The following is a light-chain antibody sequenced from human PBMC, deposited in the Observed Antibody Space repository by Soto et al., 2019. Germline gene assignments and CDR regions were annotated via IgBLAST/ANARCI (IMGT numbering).Light chain of an antibody. J-gene: IGKJ5*01. Sequence: EIVLTQSPATLSVSPGDRATLSCRASESVSSNVAWYQQKPGQAPRRLIYGASSRATGIPDRFSGSGSGTDFTLTISRLEPEDFAVYYCQQYGSSPTFGEGTRLEIK. V-gene: IGKV3-20*01. CDR3: QQYGSSPT. CDR1: ESVSSN. CDR2: GAS.